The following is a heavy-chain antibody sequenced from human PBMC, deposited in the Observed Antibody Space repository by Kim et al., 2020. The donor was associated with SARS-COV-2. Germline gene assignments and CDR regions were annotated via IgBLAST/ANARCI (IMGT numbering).Heavy chain of an antibody. CDR2: IYYSGST. D-gene: IGHD6-13*01. J-gene: IGHJ5*02. CDR1: GGSISSGGYY. V-gene: IGHV4-31*03. CDR3: ARVERIYSSSWYGGFDP. Sequence: SETLSLTCTVSGGSISSGGYYWSWIRQHPGKGLEWIGYIYYSGSTYYNPSLKSRVTISVDTSKNQFSLKLSSVTAADTAVYYCARVERIYSSSWYGGFDPWGQGTLVTVSS.